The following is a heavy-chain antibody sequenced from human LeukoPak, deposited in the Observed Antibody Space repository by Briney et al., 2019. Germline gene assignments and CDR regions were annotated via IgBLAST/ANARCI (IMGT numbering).Heavy chain of an antibody. CDR3: ARGGYSGTERPNDY. V-gene: IGHV1-2*02. CDR2: IHPNSGGT. J-gene: IGHJ4*02. Sequence: AASVKVSCKASGYAFSGYYLHWVRQPPGQGHEWVGWIHPNSGGTYSVQNFQGRVTMTSDTSITTDYMELSRLKSDDTAVYCCARGGYSGTERPNDYWGQGTLVTVSS. CDR1: GYAFSGYY. D-gene: IGHD1-26*01.